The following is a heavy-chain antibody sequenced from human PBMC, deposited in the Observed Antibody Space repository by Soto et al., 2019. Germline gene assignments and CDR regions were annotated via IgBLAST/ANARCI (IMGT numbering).Heavy chain of an antibody. CDR3: ARDQSPTYYYYMDV. J-gene: IGHJ6*03. V-gene: IGHV3-33*01. CDR2: IWYDGSNK. Sequence: QVQLVESGGGVVQPGRSLRLSCAASGFTFSSYGMHGVRQAPGKGLEWVAVIWYDGSNKYYADSVKGRFTISRDNSKNTLYLQMNSLRAEDTAVYYCARDQSPTYYYYMDVWGKGTTVTVSS. CDR1: GFTFSSYG.